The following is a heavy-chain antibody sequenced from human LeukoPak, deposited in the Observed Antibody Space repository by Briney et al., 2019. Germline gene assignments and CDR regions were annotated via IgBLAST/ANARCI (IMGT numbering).Heavy chain of an antibody. CDR1: RFTFSSYW. V-gene: IGHV3-7*01. CDR2: IKQDGSEK. Sequence: PGGSLRLSCAASRFTFSSYWMSWVRQAPGKGLEWVANIKQDGSEKYYVDSVKGRFTISRDNAKNSLYLQMNSLRAEDTAVYYCARVPGPFDYWGQGTLVTVSS. J-gene: IGHJ4*02. CDR3: ARVPGPFDY.